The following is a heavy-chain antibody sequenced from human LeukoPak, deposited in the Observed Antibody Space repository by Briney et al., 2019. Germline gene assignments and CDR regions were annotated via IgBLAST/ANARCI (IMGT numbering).Heavy chain of an antibody. CDR3: ARGGGSYSPAYYFDY. D-gene: IGHD1-26*01. J-gene: IGHJ4*02. CDR1: GGFISSYY. V-gene: IGHV4-59*08. Sequence: SETLSLTCSVSGGFISSYYWSWIRQPPGKGLEWIGYIYYSGSTNYNPSLKSRVTISVDTSKNQFSLKLSSVTAADTAVYYCARGGGSYSPAYYFDYWGQGTLVTVSS. CDR2: IYYSGST.